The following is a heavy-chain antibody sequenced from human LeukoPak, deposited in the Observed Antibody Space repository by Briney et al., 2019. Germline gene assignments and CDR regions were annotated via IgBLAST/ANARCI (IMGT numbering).Heavy chain of an antibody. CDR1: GDSISRHF. CDR3: ARHGKTWFGEYPRPYKWFDL. D-gene: IGHD3-10*01. Sequence: SETLSLTCTVSGDSISRHFWSWIRQPPGKGLEWIGYIYYSGSTNCNPSLRDRVTMSLDTSNNQFSLDLSSVTATDTAVYYRARHGKTWFGEYPRPYKWFDLWGQGTLVSVSS. J-gene: IGHJ5*02. V-gene: IGHV4-59*08. CDR2: IYYSGST.